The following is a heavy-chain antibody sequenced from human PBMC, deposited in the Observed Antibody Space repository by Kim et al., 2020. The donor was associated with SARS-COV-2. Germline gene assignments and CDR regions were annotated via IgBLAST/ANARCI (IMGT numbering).Heavy chain of an antibody. CDR1: GFGFSSYP. CDR2: ISVGGATT. Sequence: GGSLRLSCTASGFGFSSYPMHWVRQAPGKGLEWVSDISVGGATTNYADPAKGRFTSSRDNSKNTLYLQMSSLRVDDTAVYYCAKGETMNGAFLLRGKGT. D-gene: IGHD3-22*01. V-gene: IGHV3-23*01. J-gene: IGHJ6*03. CDR3: AKGETMNGAFLL.